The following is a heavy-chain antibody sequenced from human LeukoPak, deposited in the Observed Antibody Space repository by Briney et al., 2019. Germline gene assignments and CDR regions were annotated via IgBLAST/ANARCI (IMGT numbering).Heavy chain of an antibody. V-gene: IGHV1-2*02. Sequence: ASVKVSCKASGYTFIGYYMHWVRQAPGQGLEWMGWINPNNGGTNYAQKFQGRVTMTRDTSISTDYMELSRLRSDDTAVYFCARDREWFGNSQQFDYWGQGTLVTVSS. CDR1: GYTFIGYY. CDR3: ARDREWFGNSQQFDY. CDR2: INPNNGGT. J-gene: IGHJ4*02. D-gene: IGHD3-10*01.